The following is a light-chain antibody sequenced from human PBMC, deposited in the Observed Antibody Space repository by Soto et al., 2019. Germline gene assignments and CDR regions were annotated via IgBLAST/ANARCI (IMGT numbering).Light chain of an antibody. Sequence: EIVITHSPSTLSVSPGERATLSCMASQIVSSNLAWYQQKPGQATRLLIYGASTRATGIPARFSGSGSGTGFTLTISSLQSEDFAVYYCQKYYNWLITFGQGTRLEIK. J-gene: IGKJ5*01. CDR3: QKYYNWLIT. V-gene: IGKV3-15*01. CDR2: GAS. CDR1: QIVSSN.